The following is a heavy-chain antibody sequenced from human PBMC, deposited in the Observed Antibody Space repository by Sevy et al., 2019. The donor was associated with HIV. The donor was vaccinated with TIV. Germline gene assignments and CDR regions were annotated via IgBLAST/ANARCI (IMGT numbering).Heavy chain of an antibody. D-gene: IGHD6-6*01. CDR2: ILYDGSNK. CDR1: GFTFSSYG. J-gene: IGHJ6*02. Sequence: GGSLRLSCAASGFTFSSYGMNWVRQAPGKGLEWVAVILYDGSNKYYADSVKGRFTISRDNSKNTLYLQMNSLRAGDTAVYYCARGIAALPGYYYGMDVWGQGTAVTVSS. CDR3: ARGIAALPGYYYGMDV. V-gene: IGHV3-30*03.